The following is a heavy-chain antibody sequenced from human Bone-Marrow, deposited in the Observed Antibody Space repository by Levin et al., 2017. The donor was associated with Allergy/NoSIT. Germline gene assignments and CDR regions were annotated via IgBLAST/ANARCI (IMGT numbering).Heavy chain of an antibody. Sequence: RGESLKISCAASGFTFSSYSMNWVRQAPGKGLEWVSSISSSSSYIYYADSVKGRFTISRDNAKNSLYLQMNSLRAEDTAVYYCARWASIAAQWGQGTLVTVSS. CDR3: ARWASIAAQ. V-gene: IGHV3-21*01. J-gene: IGHJ4*02. CDR2: ISSSSSYI. CDR1: GFTFSSYS. D-gene: IGHD6-6*01.